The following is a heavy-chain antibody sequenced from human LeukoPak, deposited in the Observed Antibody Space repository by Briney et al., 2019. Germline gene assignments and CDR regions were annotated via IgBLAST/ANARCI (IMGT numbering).Heavy chain of an antibody. Sequence: PGGSLRLSCAASGFSFSSYSMNWVRQAPGKGLQWVAYISGRSGTTHYADSVEGRFTISRDNAKNSLYLQMSSLRAEDTAVYYCARDLDSGSYFFAYWGQGTPVIVSS. D-gene: IGHD3-22*01. J-gene: IGHJ4*02. CDR3: ARDLDSGSYFFAY. CDR1: GFSFSSYS. CDR2: ISGRSGTT. V-gene: IGHV3-48*04.